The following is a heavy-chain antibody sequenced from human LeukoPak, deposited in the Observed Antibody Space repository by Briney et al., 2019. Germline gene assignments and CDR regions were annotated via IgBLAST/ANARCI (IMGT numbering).Heavy chain of an antibody. V-gene: IGHV4-59*01. CDR2: IYYSGST. D-gene: IGHD2-21*01. CDR3: ARMGDEGYFDY. Sequence: TSETLSLTCTVSGGSISSYYWSWIRQPPGKGLEWIGYIYYSGSTNYNPSLKSRVTISVDTSKNQFSLKLSSVTAADTAVYYCARMGDEGYFDYWGQGTLVTVSS. J-gene: IGHJ4*02. CDR1: GGSISSYY.